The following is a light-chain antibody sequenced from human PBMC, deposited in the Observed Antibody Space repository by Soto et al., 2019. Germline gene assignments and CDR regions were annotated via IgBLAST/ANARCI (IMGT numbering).Light chain of an antibody. CDR3: QQGTDWPPGT. V-gene: IGKV1-9*01. CDR2: AAS. J-gene: IGKJ1*01. Sequence: IQLTQSPSSMSASVGDRVTISCRASQCIGFYLAWYQQKPGNAPKLLIYAASTLQSGVPSRFSGTGSGTEFTLTIDRLQPEDFALYYCQQGTDWPPGTFGQGTKVDIK. CDR1: QCIGFY.